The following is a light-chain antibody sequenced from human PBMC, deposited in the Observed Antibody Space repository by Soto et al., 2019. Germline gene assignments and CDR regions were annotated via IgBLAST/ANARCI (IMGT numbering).Light chain of an antibody. Sequence: QSVLTQPASVSGSPGQSITISCTGTSSDVGSYNLVSWYQLHPGKAPKLMIYEGSKRPSGVSNRFSGSKSGNTASLTISGLQAEDEADYYCCSYTRSSTVVFGGGTKLTVL. CDR2: EGS. CDR3: CSYTRSSTVV. J-gene: IGLJ2*01. V-gene: IGLV2-23*03. CDR1: SSDVGSYNL.